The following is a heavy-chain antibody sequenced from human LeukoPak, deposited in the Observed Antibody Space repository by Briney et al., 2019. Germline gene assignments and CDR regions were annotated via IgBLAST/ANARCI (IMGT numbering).Heavy chain of an antibody. CDR1: GFTVSSYG. V-gene: IGHV3-23*01. D-gene: IGHD3-10*01. CDR2: ISGSGGST. J-gene: IGHJ6*03. Sequence: GGSLRLSCAASGFTVSSYGMSWVRQAPGKGLEWVSAISGSGGSTYYADSVKGRFTISRDKSKNTLYLQMNSLRAEDTAVYYCAKEEWGFGEFPLFMDVWGKGTTVTISS. CDR3: AKEEWGFGEFPLFMDV.